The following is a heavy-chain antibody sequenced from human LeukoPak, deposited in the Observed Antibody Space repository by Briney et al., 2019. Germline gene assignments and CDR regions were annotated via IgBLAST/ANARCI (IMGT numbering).Heavy chain of an antibody. CDR3: ARQGGDIVVVPAAMGYYYYYMDV. D-gene: IGHD2-2*01. CDR2: INHSGST. CDR1: GGSFSGYY. J-gene: IGHJ6*03. V-gene: IGHV4-34*01. Sequence: SETLSLTCAVYGGSFSGYYWSWIRQPPGKGLEWIGEINHSGSTNYNPSLKSRVTISVDTSKNQFSLKLSSVTAADTAVYYCARQGGDIVVVPAAMGYYYYYMDVWGKGTTVTISS.